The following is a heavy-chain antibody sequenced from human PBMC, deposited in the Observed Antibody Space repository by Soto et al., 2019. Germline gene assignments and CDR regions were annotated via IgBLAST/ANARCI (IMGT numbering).Heavy chain of an antibody. CDR2: ISAHTGRS. J-gene: IGHJ3*01. Sequence: QVQRVQSGAEVKKPGASVKVSCKASGYTFTSSGMSWVRQAPGQGLEWMGWISAHTGRSEYAQMLQGRVTMTKERSTSNAYMELRSLLSDDAAVYYCARAFFYQSRDRRVYSCDDFDLWGAGTLVTVSS. V-gene: IGHV1-18*01. CDR1: GYTFTSSG. D-gene: IGHD3-22*01. CDR3: ARAFFYQSRDRRVYSCDDFDL.